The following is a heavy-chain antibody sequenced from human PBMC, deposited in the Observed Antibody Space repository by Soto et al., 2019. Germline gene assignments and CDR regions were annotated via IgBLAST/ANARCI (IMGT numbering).Heavy chain of an antibody. CDR1: GGSISSTTYS. CDR3: ARARITMVREVIKYNMDV. CDR2: MYYSGTT. D-gene: IGHD3-10*01. V-gene: IGHV4-39*07. Sequence: SETLSLTCTVSGGSISSTTYSWGWIRQPPGKGLEWIGSMYYSGTTYSNPSLQSRVTISVDTSNNQFSLKLSSVTAADTGIYYCARARITMVREVIKYNMDVWGQGTTVTVSS. J-gene: IGHJ6*02.